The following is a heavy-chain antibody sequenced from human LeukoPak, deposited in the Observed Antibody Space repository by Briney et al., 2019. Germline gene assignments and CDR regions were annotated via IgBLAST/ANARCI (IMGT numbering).Heavy chain of an antibody. Sequence: PGGSLKLSCAASGFTFSSYGMHWVRQAPGKGLEWVAVISYDGSNKYYADSVKGRFTISRDNSKNTLYLQMNSLRAEDTAVYYCAKDRYSSGWYVDYWGQGTLVTVSS. CDR3: AKDRYSSGWYVDY. CDR1: GFTFSSYG. V-gene: IGHV3-30*18. J-gene: IGHJ4*02. D-gene: IGHD6-19*01. CDR2: ISYDGSNK.